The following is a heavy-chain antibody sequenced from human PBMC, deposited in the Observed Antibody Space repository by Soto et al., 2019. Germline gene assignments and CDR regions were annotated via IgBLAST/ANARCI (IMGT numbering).Heavy chain of an antibody. V-gene: IGHV4-39*01. CDR2: IYYSGRT. CDR3: DRQRTTVVTQAYFDH. D-gene: IGHD2-21*02. J-gene: IGHJ4*02. Sequence: SETLSLTCIVSGESISSSSYYWGLIRKPPGKGLEWIGSIYYSGRTYYNPSFKSRVTISIDTSKNQFSLKLSSVTATDTAVYYCDRQRTTVVTQAYFDHWGQGALVTVSS. CDR1: GESISSSSYY.